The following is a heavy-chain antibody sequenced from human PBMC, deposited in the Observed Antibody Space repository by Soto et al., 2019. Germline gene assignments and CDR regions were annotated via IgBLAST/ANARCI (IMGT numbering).Heavy chain of an antibody. CDR3: VKDHGSGNSRLESYNYAQDH. CDR1: GFIFKNYA. Sequence: GGSLRLSCVTSGFIFKNYAMRWVRQAPGKGLEWLSYISANECNIYYAASVKGRFTISRDSSRNMVSLEMSFLRADDSAVYHCVKDHGSGNSRLESYNYAQDHWGQGTPVTVSS. D-gene: IGHD1-26*01. CDR2: ISANECNI. V-gene: IGHV3-23*01. J-gene: IGHJ4*03.